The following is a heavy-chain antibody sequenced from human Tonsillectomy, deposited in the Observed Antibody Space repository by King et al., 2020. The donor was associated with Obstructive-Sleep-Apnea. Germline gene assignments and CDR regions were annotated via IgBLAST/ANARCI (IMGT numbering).Heavy chain of an antibody. CDR3: AKEVNTAMVFSY. Sequence: VQLVESGGGVVQPGRSLRLSCAASGFTFSSYGMHWVRQAPGKGLEWVAFIRYDGSNKYYADSVKGRFTISRDNSKNTLYLQMNSLRAEDTAVYYCAKEVNTAMVFSYWGQGTLVTVSS. CDR2: IRYDGSNK. D-gene: IGHD5-18*01. J-gene: IGHJ4*02. V-gene: IGHV3-30*02. CDR1: GFTFSSYG.